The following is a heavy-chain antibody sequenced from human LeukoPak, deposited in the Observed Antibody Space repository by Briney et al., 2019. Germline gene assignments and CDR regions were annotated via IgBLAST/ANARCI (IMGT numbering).Heavy chain of an antibody. V-gene: IGHV4-39*01. J-gene: IGHJ4*02. Sequence: SETLSLTCTVSGGSISNSAYYWGWIRQPPGKGLEWIGSIYYSGSTYYNPSLKSRVTLSVDTSKTQFSLKLNSVTAADTAVYYCARLYYYGSGSYHYYFDYWGQGTLVTVSS. CDR2: IYYSGST. CDR3: ARLYYYGSGSYHYYFDY. D-gene: IGHD3-10*01. CDR1: GGSISNSAYY.